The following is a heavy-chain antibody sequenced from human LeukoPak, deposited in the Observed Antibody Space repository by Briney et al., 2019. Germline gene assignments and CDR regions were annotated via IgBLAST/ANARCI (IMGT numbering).Heavy chain of an antibody. CDR3: ARKSIVTAGRKPYDF. J-gene: IGHJ4*02. CDR2: IDHSGRT. D-gene: IGHD6-13*01. V-gene: IGHV4-34*01. Sequence: SETLSLTCAVYGGSFSGYYWSWIRQPPGKGLEWIGEIDHSGRTNSNASLKSRVTLSVDMSKNQFSLRLSSVTAADTAVYYCARKSIVTAGRKPYDFWDQGTLVTVSP. CDR1: GGSFSGYY.